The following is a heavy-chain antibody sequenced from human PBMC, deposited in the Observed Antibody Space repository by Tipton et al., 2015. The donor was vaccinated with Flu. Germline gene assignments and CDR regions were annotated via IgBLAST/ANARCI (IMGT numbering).Heavy chain of an antibody. Sequence: SLRLSCAASGFTFSDHYMDWVRQAPGKGLEWVGRTRNKANSYTTEYAASVKGRFTISRDDSKNSLYLQMNSLKTEDTAVYYCASTTPWERAFDIWGQGTMVTVSS. CDR3: ASTTPWERAFDI. V-gene: IGHV3-72*01. J-gene: IGHJ3*02. CDR1: GFTFSDHY. CDR2: TRNKANSYTT. D-gene: IGHD4-11*01.